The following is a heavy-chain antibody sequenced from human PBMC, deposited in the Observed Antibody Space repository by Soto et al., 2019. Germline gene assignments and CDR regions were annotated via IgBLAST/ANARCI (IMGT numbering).Heavy chain of an antibody. V-gene: IGHV1-69*13. J-gene: IGHJ6*02. CDR1: GGSFSSYA. CDR3: ARYCSGGSCYVYYYYGMDV. Sequence: GASVKVSSKASGGSFSSYAISWVRQAPGQGLEWMGGIIPIFGTANYAQKFQGRVTITADESTSTAYMELSSLRSEDTAVYYCARYCSGGSCYVYYYYGMDVWGQGATVTVSS. CDR2: IIPIFGTA. D-gene: IGHD2-15*01.